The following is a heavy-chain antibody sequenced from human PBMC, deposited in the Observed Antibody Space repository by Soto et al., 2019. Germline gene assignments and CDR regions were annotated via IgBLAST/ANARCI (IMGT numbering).Heavy chain of an antibody. J-gene: IGHJ6*02. CDR1: GYTFTSYD. V-gene: IGHV1-8*01. CDR3: ARDGYCSSTSCPSYYYYGMDV. D-gene: IGHD2-2*03. CDR2: MNPNSGNT. Sequence: ASVKVSCKASGYTFTSYDINWVRQATGQGLEWMGWMNPNSGNTGYAQKFQGRVTMTTDTSTSTAYMELRSLRSDDTAVYFCARDGYCSSTSCPSYYYYGMDVWGQGTTVTVSS.